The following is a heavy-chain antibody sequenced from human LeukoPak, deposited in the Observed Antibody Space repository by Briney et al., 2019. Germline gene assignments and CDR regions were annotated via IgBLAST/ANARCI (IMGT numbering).Heavy chain of an antibody. CDR2: INPNTGGT. CDR3: GTRGGASYVAY. V-gene: IGHV1-2*02. D-gene: IGHD4/OR15-4a*01. Sequence: ASVKVSCKASGYPFTDYYIHWVRQAPGQGLEWMAGINPNTGGTNYAQKFQGRVTMTRDTSVSTAYMEVSRLTSDDTAVYFCGTRGGASYVAYWGQGTLVTVPS. CDR1: GYPFTDYY. J-gene: IGHJ4*02.